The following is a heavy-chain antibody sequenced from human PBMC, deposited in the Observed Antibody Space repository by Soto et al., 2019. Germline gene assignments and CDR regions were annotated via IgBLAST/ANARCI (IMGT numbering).Heavy chain of an antibody. CDR3: ARDHTTDAFDI. Sequence: SETLSLTCTVSGGSISSYYWSWIRQPPGKGLEWIGYIYYSGSTNYNPSLKSRVTISVDTSKNQFSLKLSSVTAADTAVYYCARDHTTDAFDIWGQGTMVTVSS. CDR1: GGSISSYY. J-gene: IGHJ3*02. D-gene: IGHD1-1*01. CDR2: IYYSGST. V-gene: IGHV4-59*01.